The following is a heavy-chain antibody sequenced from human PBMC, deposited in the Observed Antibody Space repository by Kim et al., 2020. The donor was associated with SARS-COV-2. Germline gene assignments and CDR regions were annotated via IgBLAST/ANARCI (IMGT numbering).Heavy chain of an antibody. D-gene: IGHD1-26*01. V-gene: IGHV3-48*02. CDR1: GFTFSSYS. J-gene: IGHJ6*02. CDR3: SRAPGAAPVLYYYYYYGMDV. CDR2: ISSSSSTI. Sequence: GGSQRLSCAASGFTFSSYSMNWVRQAPGKGLEWVSYISSSSSTIYYADSVKGRFTISRDNAKNSLYLQMNSLRDEDTAVYYCSRAPGAAPVLYYYYYYGMDVWGQGTTVTVSS.